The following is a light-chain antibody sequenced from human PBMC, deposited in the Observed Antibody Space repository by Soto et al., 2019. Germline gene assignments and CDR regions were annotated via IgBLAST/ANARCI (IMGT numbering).Light chain of an antibody. CDR3: QQYGA. J-gene: IGKJ1*01. CDR1: ASISSW. Sequence: DIQMTQSPSTLSASVGYRVTITCRASASISSWLAWYQQQPGKAPKLLIYKSSIFENGVPSRFSGGGSGTEFTLTISSLQPDDFATYYCQQYGAFGQLTKVDIK. V-gene: IGKV1-5*03. CDR2: KSS.